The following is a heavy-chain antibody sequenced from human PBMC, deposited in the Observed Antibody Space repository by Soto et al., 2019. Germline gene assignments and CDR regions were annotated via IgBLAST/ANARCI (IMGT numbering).Heavy chain of an antibody. J-gene: IGHJ4*02. CDR3: ARGGLGNYDIDY. D-gene: IGHD3-10*01. CDR2: IKGDGTIT. V-gene: IGHV3-74*01. Sequence: EVQLVESGGGLVQPGGSLRLSCAASGFTFSRDWMHWVRQSPGKGLVWVSRIKGDGTITNYADSVKGRFTTSRDNAKNTEYQQLNSLTTEDTAVYYCARGGLGNYDIDYWGQGTLVTVSS. CDR1: GFTFSRDW.